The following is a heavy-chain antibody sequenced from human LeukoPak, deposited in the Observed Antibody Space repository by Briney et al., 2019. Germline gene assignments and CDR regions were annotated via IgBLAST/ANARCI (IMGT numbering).Heavy chain of an antibody. CDR3: ARGDIVVVPAAMTLVFDP. V-gene: IGHV4-59*08. CDR1: GGSISSYY. Sequence: SETLSLTCTVSGGSISSYYWSWIRQPPGKGLERIGYIYYSGSTNYNPSLKSRVTISVDTSKNQFSLKLSSVTAADTAVYYCARGDIVVVPAAMTLVFDPWGQGTLVTVSS. CDR2: IYYSGST. D-gene: IGHD2-2*01. J-gene: IGHJ5*02.